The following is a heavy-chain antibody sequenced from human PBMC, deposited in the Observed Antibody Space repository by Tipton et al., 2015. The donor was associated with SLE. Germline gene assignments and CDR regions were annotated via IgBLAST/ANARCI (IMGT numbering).Heavy chain of an antibody. CDR2: ISGSADST. J-gene: IGHJ4*02. Sequence: SLRLSCAASGFTFSSWAMSWVRQAPGKGLEWVSGISGSADSTYYADFVKGRFTISRDNSKNTLYLQMNSLRAEDTAIYYCAKSVSVYGDYVRYYFDYWGQGTLVTVSS. D-gene: IGHD4-17*01. CDR3: AKSVSVYGDYVRYYFDY. CDR1: GFTFSSWA. V-gene: IGHV3-23*01.